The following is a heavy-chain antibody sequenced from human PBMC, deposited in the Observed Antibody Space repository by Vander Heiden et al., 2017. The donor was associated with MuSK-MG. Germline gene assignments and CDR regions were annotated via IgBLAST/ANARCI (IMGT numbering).Heavy chain of an antibody. CDR2: IRQKSRSYST. D-gene: IGHD1-26*01. CDR3: VKLGYSGSYFES. J-gene: IGHJ4*02. V-gene: IGHV3-72*01. CDR1: GLTFSDPS. Sequence: EVQLVESGGGLVQPGGSLRPSCAASGLTFSDPSMDWVRQAPGKGLEWVGRIRQKSRSYSTEYAASVKGRFTISRDDSVQSLYLQMNSLKTEDTAVYYCVKLGYSGSYFESWGQGTLITVSS.